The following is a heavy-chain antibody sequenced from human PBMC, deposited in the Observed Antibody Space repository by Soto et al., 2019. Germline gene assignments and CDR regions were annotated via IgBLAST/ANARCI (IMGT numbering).Heavy chain of an antibody. J-gene: IGHJ3*02. V-gene: IGHV4-59*11. D-gene: IGHD3-10*01. CDR3: AGGNYGYAFDI. CDR1: GGSISSHY. Sequence: QVQLQESGPGLVKPSETLSLTCTVSGGSISSHYWSWIRQPPGKGLDWIGYIYHTGSTNYNPSLKSRVTMSVDTSKNQFSLKLSSVTAADTAVYYCAGGNYGYAFDIWGQGTMVTVSS. CDR2: IYHTGST.